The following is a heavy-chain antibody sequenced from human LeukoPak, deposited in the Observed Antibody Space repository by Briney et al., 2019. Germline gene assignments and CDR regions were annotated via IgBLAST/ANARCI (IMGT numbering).Heavy chain of an antibody. CDR2: IVVGSGNT. V-gene: IGHV1-58*02. J-gene: IGHJ5*02. Sequence: SVKVSCKASGFTFTSSAMQWVRQARGQRLEWIGWIVVGSGNTNYAQKFQERVTITRDMSASTAYMELSSLRSEDTAVYYCAAARWFVSGWCLTGFDPWGQGTLVTVSS. CDR1: GFTFTSSA. D-gene: IGHD6-19*01. CDR3: AAARWFVSGWCLTGFDP.